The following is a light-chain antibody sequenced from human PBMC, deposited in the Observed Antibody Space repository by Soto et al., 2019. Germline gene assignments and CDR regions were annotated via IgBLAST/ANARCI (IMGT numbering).Light chain of an antibody. CDR1: SSDVGGYDY. Sequence: QSALTQPPSASEAPGQSVTISCTGTSSDVGGYDYVSWYQQHPGKAPKLMIYDVSKRLSGVPDRFSGSKSGNTASLTVSGLQAEDEADYYCSSYAGTHVVFGTGTKVTVL. CDR3: SSYAGTHVV. CDR2: DVS. V-gene: IGLV2-8*01. J-gene: IGLJ1*01.